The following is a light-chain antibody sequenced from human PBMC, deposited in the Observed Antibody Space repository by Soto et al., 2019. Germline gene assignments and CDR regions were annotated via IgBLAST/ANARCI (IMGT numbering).Light chain of an antibody. CDR1: QSLGSGY. J-gene: IGKJ4*01. CDR2: AAS. CDR3: QEFASN. Sequence: IVLTQSPGTLSLSPGDRATLSCRASQSLGSGYLAWYQQKPGQAPRILIYAASTRATGIPDRFSGSGSGTDFSLTISRLEPEDFAVYYCQEFASNFGGGTKVDIK. V-gene: IGKV3-20*01.